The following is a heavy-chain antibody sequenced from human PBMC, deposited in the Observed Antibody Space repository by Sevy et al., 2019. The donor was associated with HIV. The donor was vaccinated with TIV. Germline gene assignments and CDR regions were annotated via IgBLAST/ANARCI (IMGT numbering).Heavy chain of an antibody. CDR1: GFTFRTYG. CDR3: AIYCLTSTCYSSYEI. V-gene: IGHV3-30*03. CDR2: ISSDGSNE. Sequence: GGSLRLSCAASGFTFRTYGMHWVRQAPGKGPEWVALISSDGSNEYYAYSVRDRFTISRDNSKNTLFLQMNSLSPEDTAVYYCAIYCLTSTCYSSYEIWGQGTMVTVSS. J-gene: IGHJ3*02. D-gene: IGHD2-2*01.